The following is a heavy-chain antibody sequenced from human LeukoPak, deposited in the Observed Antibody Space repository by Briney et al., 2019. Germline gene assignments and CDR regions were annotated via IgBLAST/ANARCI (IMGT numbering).Heavy chain of an antibody. D-gene: IGHD3-3*01. Sequence: SETLSLTCTVSGGSISSYYWSWIRQPPGKGLEWIGYIYYSGSTNYNPSLKSRVTISVDTSKNQFSLKLSSVTAAGTAVYHCARDTFWSGYFDYWGQGTLVTVSS. CDR2: IYYSGST. CDR3: ARDTFWSGYFDY. J-gene: IGHJ4*02. V-gene: IGHV4-59*01. CDR1: GGSISSYY.